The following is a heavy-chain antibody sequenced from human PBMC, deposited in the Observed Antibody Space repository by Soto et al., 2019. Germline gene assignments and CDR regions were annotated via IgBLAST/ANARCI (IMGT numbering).Heavy chain of an antibody. D-gene: IGHD4-17*01. V-gene: IGHV4-59*08. CDR1: GGSISSYY. CDR3: ARRYGYYFDY. CDR2: IYYSGST. Sequence: QVQLQESGPGLVKPSETLSLTCTVSGGSISSYYWSWIRQPPGKGLEWIGYIYYSGSTNHNPSLKSRVNISVDTSKNQLSLKLSSVTAADTAVYYCARRYGYYFDYWGQGTLVTVSS. J-gene: IGHJ4*02.